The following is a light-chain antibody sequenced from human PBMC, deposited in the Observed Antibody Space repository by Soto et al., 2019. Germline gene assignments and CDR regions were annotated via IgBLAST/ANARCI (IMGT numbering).Light chain of an antibody. V-gene: IGLV2-14*01. J-gene: IGLJ1*01. CDR3: NSYTTSETYV. CDR1: NSDVGSYNR. Sequence: QSALTRPACVSGSPGQSITISCTGTNSDVGSYNRVSWYQQPPGTAPKLIIYDVNNRPSGVSYRFSGSKSGNTASLTISGLQAEDEADYYCNSYTTSETYVFGTGTKVTVL. CDR2: DVN.